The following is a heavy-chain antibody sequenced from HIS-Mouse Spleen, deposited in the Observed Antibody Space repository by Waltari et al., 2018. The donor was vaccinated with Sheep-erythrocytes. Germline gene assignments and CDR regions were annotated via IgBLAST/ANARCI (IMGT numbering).Heavy chain of an antibody. CDR1: GGTFSSYA. D-gene: IGHD3-10*01. CDR2: IIPIFGTA. CDR3: ARDSVRRDHFDY. J-gene: IGHJ4*02. V-gene: IGHV1-69*01. Sequence: GKKPGSSVKVSCKASGGTFSSYAISWVRQAPGQGLEWMGGIIPIFGTANYAQKFQGRVTITADESTSTAYMELSSLRSEDTAVYYCARDSVRRDHFDYWGQGTLVTVSS.